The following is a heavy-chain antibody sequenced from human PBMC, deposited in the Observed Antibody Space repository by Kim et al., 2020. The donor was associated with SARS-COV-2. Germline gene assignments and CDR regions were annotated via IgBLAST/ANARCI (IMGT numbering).Heavy chain of an antibody. D-gene: IGHD1-26*01. CDR3: ARALYSGSSHFDS. Sequence: ADSVKGRFTISRDNAKNSLYLQMNSLRAEDTAVDYCARALYSGSSHFDSWGQGTLVTVSS. V-gene: IGHV3-48*01. J-gene: IGHJ4*02.